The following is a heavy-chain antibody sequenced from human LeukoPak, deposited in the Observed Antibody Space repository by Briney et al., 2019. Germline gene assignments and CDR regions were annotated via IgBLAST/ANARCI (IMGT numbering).Heavy chain of an antibody. V-gene: IGHV3-23*01. CDR2: ISGSGERA. CDR3: ASSLSSSWVY. Sequence: GGSLRLSCAASGLTFTNYAMSWVRQAPGKGLEWVSVISGSGERAYYADSVKGRFTISSDNSKNTLYLQMNSLRAEDTAVYYCASSLSSSWVYWGQGTLVTVSS. J-gene: IGHJ4*02. CDR1: GLTFTNYA. D-gene: IGHD6-13*01.